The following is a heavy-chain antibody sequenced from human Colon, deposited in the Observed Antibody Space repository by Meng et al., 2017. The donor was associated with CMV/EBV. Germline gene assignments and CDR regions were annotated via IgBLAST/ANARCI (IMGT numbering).Heavy chain of an antibody. CDR2: INYSGFA. Sequence: SETLSLTCTVSGDSINNRAYYWGWIRRPPGKGLEWIGNINYSGFAYYNPSLKSRVTISGDTSKNQFSLTLTSVTAADTAVYYCAKVIPAGSAAPWGPGTEVTVSS. D-gene: IGHD6-13*01. CDR1: GDSINNRAYY. CDR3: AKVIPAGSAAP. V-gene: IGHV4-39*07. J-gene: IGHJ5*02.